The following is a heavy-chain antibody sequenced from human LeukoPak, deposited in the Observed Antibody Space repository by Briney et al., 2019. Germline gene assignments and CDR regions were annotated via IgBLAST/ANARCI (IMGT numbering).Heavy chain of an antibody. CDR2: ISSSGSTI. Sequence: GGSLRLSCAASGFTFSDYYMSWIRQAPGKGLEWVSYISSSGSTIYYADSVQGRFTISRDNAKNSLYLQMNSLRAEDTAVYYCARYCGGDCYSGTWFDPWGQGTLVTVSS. V-gene: IGHV3-11*01. CDR1: GFTFSDYY. J-gene: IGHJ5*02. D-gene: IGHD2-21*02. CDR3: ARYCGGDCYSGTWFDP.